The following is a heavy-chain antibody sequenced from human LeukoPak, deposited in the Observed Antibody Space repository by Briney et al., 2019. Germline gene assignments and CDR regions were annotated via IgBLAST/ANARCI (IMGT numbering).Heavy chain of an antibody. CDR1: GGSITTPNW. CDR3: ERLRGFYRPVDY. Sequence: PSETLSLTYRVDGGSITTPNWWSGVRQPPGKGLEWMGEVHLDGRTNYNPSLESRLTISVDLSENHISLRLTSVTAADTAVYYRERLRGFYRPVDYSGQGTLVTVSS. V-gene: IGHV4/OR15-8*01. CDR2: VHLDGRT. D-gene: IGHD3-3*01. J-gene: IGHJ4*02.